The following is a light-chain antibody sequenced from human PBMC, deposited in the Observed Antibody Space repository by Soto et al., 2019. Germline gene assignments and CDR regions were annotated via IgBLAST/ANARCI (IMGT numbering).Light chain of an antibody. CDR3: HQYHNFPRT. J-gene: IGKJ1*01. CDR1: QSINAW. Sequence: DIQLTQSPSTLSASVGDRVTITCRASQSINAWLAWYQQKPGQAPNLLIYKASTLESGVTSRFNGSVSGTEFTLTVSSLQPDDFATYYCHQYHNFPRTFGQGTKVEI. CDR2: KAS. V-gene: IGKV1-5*03.